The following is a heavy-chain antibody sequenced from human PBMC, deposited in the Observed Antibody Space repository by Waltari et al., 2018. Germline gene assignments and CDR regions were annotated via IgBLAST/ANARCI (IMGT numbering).Heavy chain of an antibody. CDR2: SYYSGCT. V-gene: IGHV4-39*01. CDR3: AGQGGDCSGGSCLDY. J-gene: IGHJ4*02. D-gene: IGHD2-15*01. Sequence: QLQLQESGPGLGKPSETLSLTCTVSGGSISSSSYYWGWLSQPPGKGLEWIGSSYYSGCTSYNPSLKSRVTISGGQAKNQFPLKLSPVTAADTAVYYCAGQGGDCSGGSCLDYWGQGTLVTVSS. CDR1: GGSISSSSYY.